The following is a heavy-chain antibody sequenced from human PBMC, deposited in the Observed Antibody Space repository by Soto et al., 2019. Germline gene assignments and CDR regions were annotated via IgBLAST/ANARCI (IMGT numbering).Heavy chain of an antibody. D-gene: IGHD3-10*01. V-gene: IGHV3-30*18. CDR2: ISYDGSNK. Sequence: QVQLVESGGGVVQPGRSLRLSCAASGFTFSNYGMHWVRQAPGKGLEWVAFISYDGSNKYYADSVKGRFTISRDNSKKTRYLGMNSLRAEEGAVYYCAKGRGMVRDYGMDVWGQGTTVTVSS. CDR1: GFTFSNYG. CDR3: AKGRGMVRDYGMDV. J-gene: IGHJ6*02.